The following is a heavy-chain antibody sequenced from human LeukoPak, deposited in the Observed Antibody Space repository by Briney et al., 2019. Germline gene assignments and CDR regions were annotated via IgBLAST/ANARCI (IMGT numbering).Heavy chain of an antibody. CDR2: IYYSGST. D-gene: IGHD2-21*02. CDR3: ARTRAYFGCDCSYFFYF. Sequence: PSETLSLTCTVSGGSISSYYWSWIRQPPGKGLEWIGYIYYSGSTNYNPSLKSRVTISVDPSQHQFPPQLSSVTAADTALYYCARTRAYFGCDCSYFFYFLGQGTLVTVSS. J-gene: IGHJ4*02. V-gene: IGHV4-59*01. CDR1: GGSISSYY.